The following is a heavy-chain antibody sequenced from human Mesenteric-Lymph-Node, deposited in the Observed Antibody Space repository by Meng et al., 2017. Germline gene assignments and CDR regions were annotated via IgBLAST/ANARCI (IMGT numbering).Heavy chain of an antibody. V-gene: IGHV4-59*01. CDR2: IYYTGIT. J-gene: IGHJ4*02. D-gene: IGHD4-11*01. CDR1: GASISSYY. Sequence: SETLSLTCTVSGASISSYYWSWIRQPPGKGLEWIGYIYYTGITDYNPSLNSRVTISVDMFKNQFSLKVSSVTAADTAVYYCARDNDDYSNYEGVYFDYWGQGTLVTVSS. CDR3: ARDNDDYSNYEGVYFDY.